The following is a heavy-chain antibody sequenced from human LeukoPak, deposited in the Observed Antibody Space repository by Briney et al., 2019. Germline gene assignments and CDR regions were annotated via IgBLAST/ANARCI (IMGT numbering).Heavy chain of an antibody. Sequence: SETLSLTCTVSGGSISSYYWSWIRQPPGKGLEWIGYIYYSGSTNYNPSLKSRITISVDTSKNKFSLKLSSVTAADSAVYYCARGGYDWANWFDPWGQGTLVTVSS. CDR2: IYYSGST. V-gene: IGHV4-59*08. D-gene: IGHD5-12*01. CDR3: ARGGYDWANWFDP. J-gene: IGHJ5*02. CDR1: GGSISSYY.